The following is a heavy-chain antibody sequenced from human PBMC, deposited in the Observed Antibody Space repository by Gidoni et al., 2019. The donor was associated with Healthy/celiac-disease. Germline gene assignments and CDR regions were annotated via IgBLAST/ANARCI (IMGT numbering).Heavy chain of an antibody. CDR1: GFTFSSYG. CDR2: ISYDGSNK. D-gene: IGHD2-15*01. V-gene: IGHV3-30*18. Sequence: QVQLVESGGGVVQPGRSLRLSCAASGFTFSSYGMHWVRQAPGKGLEWVAVISYDGSNKYYADSVKGRFTISRDNSKNTLYLQMNSLRAEDTAVYYCAKVTSPQKSGGGTYRYFDYWGQGTLVTVSS. J-gene: IGHJ4*02. CDR3: AKVTSPQKSGGGTYRYFDY.